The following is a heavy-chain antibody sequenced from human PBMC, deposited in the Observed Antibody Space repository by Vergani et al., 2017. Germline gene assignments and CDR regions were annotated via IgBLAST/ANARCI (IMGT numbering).Heavy chain of an antibody. J-gene: IGHJ3*02. Sequence: QVQLVQSGAEVKKPGSSVKVSCKASGGTFSSYAISWVRQAPGQGLEWMGIINPSGGSTSYAQKFQGRVTMTRDTSTSTVYMELSSLRSEDTAVYYCARTSPGWEQGGAFDIWGQGTMVTVSS. V-gene: IGHV1-46*01. CDR3: ARTSPGWEQGGAFDI. D-gene: IGHD1-26*01. CDR1: GGTFSSYA. CDR2: INPSGGST.